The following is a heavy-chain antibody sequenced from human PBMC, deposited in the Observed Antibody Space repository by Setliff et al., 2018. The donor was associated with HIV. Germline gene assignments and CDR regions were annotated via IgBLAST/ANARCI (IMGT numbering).Heavy chain of an antibody. Sequence: PSETLSLTCTVSGGSISSSGYYWGWIRQPPGKGLEWIGSIYYSGSTYYNPSLRSRVTISADTSKNQFSLRLSSVIAADTAVYYCARRYSYGFGYWGQGTLVTV. CDR2: IYYSGST. J-gene: IGHJ4*02. D-gene: IGHD5-18*01. CDR3: ARRYSYGFGY. V-gene: IGHV4-39*01. CDR1: GGSISSSGYY.